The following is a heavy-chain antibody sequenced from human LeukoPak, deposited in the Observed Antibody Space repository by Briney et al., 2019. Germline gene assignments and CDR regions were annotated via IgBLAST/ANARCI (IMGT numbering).Heavy chain of an antibody. D-gene: IGHD3-10*01. Sequence: SETLSLTCTVSGGSISSSSYYWGWIRQPPGKGLEWIGSIYYSGSTYYNPSLKSRVTISVDTPKNQFSLKLSSVTAADTAVYYCARPHGAGSYYSAFDYWGQGTLVTVSS. J-gene: IGHJ4*02. CDR2: IYYSGST. CDR3: ARPHGAGSYYSAFDY. V-gene: IGHV4-39*01. CDR1: GGSISSSSYY.